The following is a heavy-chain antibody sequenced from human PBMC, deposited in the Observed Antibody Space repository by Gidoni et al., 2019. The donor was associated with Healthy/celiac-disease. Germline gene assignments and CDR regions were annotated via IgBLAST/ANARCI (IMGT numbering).Heavy chain of an antibody. CDR2: IKSKTDGGTT. Sequence: EVQLVESGGGLVKPGGSLRLSCAASGFTFSNAWMSWVRQAPGKGLEWVGRIKSKTDGGTTDYAAPVKGRFTISRDDSKNTLYLQMNSLKTEDTAVYYCTTDTQYYDFWSGYYSVGYWGQGTLVTVSS. J-gene: IGHJ4*02. CDR1: GFTFSNAW. CDR3: TTDTQYYDFWSGYYSVGY. D-gene: IGHD3-3*01. V-gene: IGHV3-15*01.